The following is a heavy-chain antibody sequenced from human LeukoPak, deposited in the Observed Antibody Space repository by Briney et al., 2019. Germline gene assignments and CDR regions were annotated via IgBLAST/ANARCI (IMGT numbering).Heavy chain of an antibody. CDR2: IYYSGST. J-gene: IGHJ3*02. CDR1: GGSISSYY. V-gene: IGHV4-39*01. Sequence: SETLSLTCTVSGGSISSYYWSWIRQPPGMGLEWIGSIYYSGSTYYNPSLKSRLTVFVDTSKNQFSLKLSSVTAADTAVYYCARQGGDSGSYYGAFDIWGQGTMVTVSS. D-gene: IGHD1-26*01. CDR3: ARQGGDSGSYYGAFDI.